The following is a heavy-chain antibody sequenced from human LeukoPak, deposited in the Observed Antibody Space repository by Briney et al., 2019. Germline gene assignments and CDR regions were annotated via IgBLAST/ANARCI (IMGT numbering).Heavy chain of an antibody. CDR1: GFTFSSYW. CDR3: ARDPDSSSWNSRAHENYFDY. CDR2: INSDGSST. J-gene: IGHJ4*02. Sequence: TGGSLRLSCAASGFTFSSYWMHWVRQAPGKGLVWVSRINSDGSSTSYADSVKGRFTISRDNAKNTLYLQMNSLRAEDTAVYYCARDPDSSSWNSRAHENYFDYWGQGTLVTVSS. D-gene: IGHD6-13*01. V-gene: IGHV3-74*01.